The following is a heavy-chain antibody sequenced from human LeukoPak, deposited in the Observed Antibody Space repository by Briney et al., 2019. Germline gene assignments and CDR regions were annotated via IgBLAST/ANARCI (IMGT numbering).Heavy chain of an antibody. D-gene: IGHD3-10*01. CDR3: ARGRHGDYGSGSERVH. CDR1: GFTVSSNY. CDR2: IYSGGST. Sequence: GGSLRLSCAASGFTVSSNYMSWVRQAPGKGLEWVSVIYSGGSTYYADSVKGRFTISRDNSKNTLYLQMNSLGAEDTAVYYCARGRHGDYGSGSERVHWGQGTLVTASS. V-gene: IGHV3-66*01. J-gene: IGHJ1*01.